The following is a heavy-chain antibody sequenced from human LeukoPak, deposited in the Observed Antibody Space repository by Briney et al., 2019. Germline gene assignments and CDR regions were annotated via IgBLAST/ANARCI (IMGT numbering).Heavy chain of an antibody. CDR3: ARSDLYGDYPPGNY. CDR1: GGSISSYY. V-gene: IGHV4-59*01. J-gene: IGHJ4*02. D-gene: IGHD4-17*01. CDR2: IKYSGRT. Sequence: SETLSLTCTVSGGSISSYYWTWTRQSPGKGVEWIGYIKYSGRTNYNPSLKSRVSISIDTSKNQFSLKLSSVTAADTAFYYCARSDLYGDYPPGNYWGQGTLVAVSS.